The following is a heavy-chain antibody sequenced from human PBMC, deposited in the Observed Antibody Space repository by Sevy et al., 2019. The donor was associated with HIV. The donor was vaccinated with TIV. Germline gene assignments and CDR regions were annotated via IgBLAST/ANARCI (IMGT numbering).Heavy chain of an antibody. J-gene: IGHJ6*02. Sequence: GGSLRLSCAGSGFTFGTYARTWVRQAPGKGLQWVSVISDSGRSTYYADSVQGRVTISRDNSKNTMHLHMNSLRVEDTATYYCARRPDFGVIIPTGVLDVWGQGTTVTVSS. D-gene: IGHD3-3*01. CDR2: ISDSGRST. V-gene: IGHV3-23*01. CDR1: GFTFGTYA. CDR3: ARRPDFGVIIPTGVLDV.